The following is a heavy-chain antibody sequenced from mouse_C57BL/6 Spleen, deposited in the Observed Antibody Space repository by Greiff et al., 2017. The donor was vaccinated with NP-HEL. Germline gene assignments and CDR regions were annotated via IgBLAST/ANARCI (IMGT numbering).Heavy chain of an antibody. CDR2: ISYDGSN. Sequence: EVHLVESGPGLVKPSQSLSLTCSVTGYSITSGYYWNWIRQFPGNKLEWMGYISYDGSNNYNPSLKNRISITRDTSKNQFFLKLNAVTTEDTATYYCARDPYYYGSSPFAYWGQGTLVTVSA. J-gene: IGHJ3*01. CDR3: ARDPYYYGSSPFAY. CDR1: GYSITSGYY. V-gene: IGHV3-6*01. D-gene: IGHD1-1*01.